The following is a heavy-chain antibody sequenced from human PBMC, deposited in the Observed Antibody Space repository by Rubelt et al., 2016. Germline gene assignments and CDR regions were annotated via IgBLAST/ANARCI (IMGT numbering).Heavy chain of an antibody. CDR2: VNHAAVT. Sequence: GLVQPGGSLRVSCAASGFTFSRYAMNWVRQAPGKGLEWIGDVNHAAVTVYSPSLKSRVTISLDTSKNHLSLRLDSVTAADTAVYYCARGASPWYYGTNDYYHYWGPGSQVVVSS. CDR3: ARGASPWYYGTNDYYHY. V-gene: IGHV4-34*01. CDR1: GFTFSRYA. J-gene: IGHJ4*02. D-gene: IGHD3-10*01.